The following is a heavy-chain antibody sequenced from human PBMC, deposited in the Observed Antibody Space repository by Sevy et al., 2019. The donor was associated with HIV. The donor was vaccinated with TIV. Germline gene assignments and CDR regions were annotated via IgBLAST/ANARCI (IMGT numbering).Heavy chain of an antibody. V-gene: IGHV4-34*01. CDR1: GGSFSGYY. CDR2: INHSGST. D-gene: IGHD7-27*01. J-gene: IGHJ4*02. Sequence: SETLSLTCAVYGGSFSGYYWSWIRQPPGKGLEWIGEINHSGSTNNNPSLKSRVTISVDTSKNQFSLKLSSVTAADTAVYYCARGHVDWGPDYWGQGTLVTVSS. CDR3: ARGHVDWGPDY.